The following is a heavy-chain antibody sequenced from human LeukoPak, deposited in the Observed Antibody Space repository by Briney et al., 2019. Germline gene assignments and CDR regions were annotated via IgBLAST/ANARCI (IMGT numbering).Heavy chain of an antibody. V-gene: IGHV4-31*03. CDR2: IYYNGST. J-gene: IGHJ4*02. D-gene: IGHD6-6*01. CDR1: GGSISSGGYY. Sequence: PSQTLSLTCTVSGGSISSGGYYWTWIRQHPEKGLEWIGYIYYNGSTYHNPSLKSRITISADTSKNQFSLKVSSVTAADTAVYYCARGSSSSRPNFDYWGQGTLVTVSS. CDR3: ARGSSSSRPNFDY.